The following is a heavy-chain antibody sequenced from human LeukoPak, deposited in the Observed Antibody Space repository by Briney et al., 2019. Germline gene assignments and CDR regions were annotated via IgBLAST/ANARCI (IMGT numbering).Heavy chain of an antibody. V-gene: IGHV1-46*01. CDR2: INPSGGGT. CDR1: GYTFTEYF. CDR3: ARNGISTLDY. D-gene: IGHD3-9*01. J-gene: IGHJ4*02. Sequence: ASVKVSCKASGYTFTEYFVDWVRQAPGQGLEWMGIINPSGGGTTYAQKFQGRVTMTRDTSTSTVYMELSSLRSEDTAVYYCARNGISTLDYWGQGTLVTVSS.